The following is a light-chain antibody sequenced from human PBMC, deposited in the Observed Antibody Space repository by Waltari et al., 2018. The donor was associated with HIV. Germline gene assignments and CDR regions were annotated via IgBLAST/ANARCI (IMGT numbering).Light chain of an antibody. V-gene: IGLV1-44*01. CDR3: ASWDDSLNGPV. CDR1: TSNIGRNT. J-gene: IGLJ2*01. CDR2: GKK. Sequence: QSVLTQPPSASGTPEQRVTISCSGTTSNIGRNTVSWFQQFPGTATNVLIYGKKQRPPGVPDRFSGAKSGTSASLAISGLQSEDEADYYCASWDDSLNGPVFGGGTKLTVV.